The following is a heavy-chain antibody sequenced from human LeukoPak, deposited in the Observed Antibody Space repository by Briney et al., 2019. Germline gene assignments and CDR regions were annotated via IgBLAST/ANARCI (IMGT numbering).Heavy chain of an antibody. CDR2: IIPIFGTA. D-gene: IGHD2-2*02. CDR1: GGTFSSYA. V-gene: IGHV1-69*05. CDR3: ARGLGHRPAAIENYYYYMDV. Sequence: ASVKVSCKASGGTFSSYAISWVRQAPGQGLVWMGGIIPIFGTANYAQKFQGRVTITTDESTSTAYMELSSLRSEDTAVYYCARGLGHRPAAIENYYYYMDVWGKGTTVTVSS. J-gene: IGHJ6*03.